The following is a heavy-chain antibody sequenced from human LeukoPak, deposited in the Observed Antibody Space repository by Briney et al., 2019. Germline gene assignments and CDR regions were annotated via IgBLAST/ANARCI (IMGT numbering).Heavy chain of an antibody. CDR3: ATYFGRKWGSYPRDPFDY. V-gene: IGHV3-23*01. Sequence: PGGSLRLSCKASGFTFRSYAVNWVRQAPGKGLEWVSSISGNGDSTYYADSVKGRFTISRDNSKNTLYLQMNSLRAEDTAVYYCATYFGRKWGSYPRDPFDYWGQGTLVTVSS. D-gene: IGHD1-26*01. CDR2: ISGNGDST. CDR1: GFTFRSYA. J-gene: IGHJ4*02.